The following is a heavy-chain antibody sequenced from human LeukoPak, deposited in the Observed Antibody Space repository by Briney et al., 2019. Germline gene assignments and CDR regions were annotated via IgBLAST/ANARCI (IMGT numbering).Heavy chain of an antibody. CDR1: GFTFSSYG. J-gene: IGHJ4*02. D-gene: IGHD5-24*01. V-gene: IGHV3-21*01. Sequence: TGGSLRLSCAASGFTFSSYGMNWVRQASGKGLEWVSSISSSSSYINYADSVKGRFTISRDNAKNSLYLQMNSLRAEDTAVYYCASGGRRGMATTSNWGQGTLVTVSS. CDR3: ASGGRRGMATTSN. CDR2: ISSSSSYI.